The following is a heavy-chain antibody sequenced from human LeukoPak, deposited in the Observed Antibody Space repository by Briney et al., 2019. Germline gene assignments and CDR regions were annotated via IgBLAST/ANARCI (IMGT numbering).Heavy chain of an antibody. Sequence: ASVKVSCKASGYTFTSYDINWVRQATGQGLEWMGWMNPNSGNTGYAQKFQGRVTITRNTSIRTAYMELSSLRSEDTAVYYCARGGAYSSGWTEFDYWGQGTLVTVSS. D-gene: IGHD6-19*01. CDR3: ARGGAYSSGWTEFDY. CDR2: MNPNSGNT. CDR1: GYTFTSYD. V-gene: IGHV1-8*03. J-gene: IGHJ4*02.